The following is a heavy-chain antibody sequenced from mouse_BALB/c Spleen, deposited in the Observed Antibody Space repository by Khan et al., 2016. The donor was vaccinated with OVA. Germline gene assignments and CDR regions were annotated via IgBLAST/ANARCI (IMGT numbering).Heavy chain of an antibody. V-gene: IGHV1-77*01. CDR1: GYTFTDYV. CDR3: ARSYDGAWFAY. J-gene: IGHJ3*01. CDR2: IYPGSGSA. Sequence: QVQLQQSGPELVKPGASVKMSCKASGYTFTDYVITWVKQRTGQGLEWIGEIYPGSGSAYYNEKFKDKATLTADKSSDTAYMQLSSLTSEDSAVYCCARSYDGAWFAYWGQGTLVTASA. D-gene: IGHD1-1*01.